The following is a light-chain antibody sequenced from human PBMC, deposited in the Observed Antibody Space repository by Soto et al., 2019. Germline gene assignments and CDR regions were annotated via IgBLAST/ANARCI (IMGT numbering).Light chain of an antibody. CDR3: QQYYRTPVT. CDR1: QSVLYSSNNKNY. Sequence: DIVMTQSPDSLAVSLGEWATINCKSSQSVLYSSNNKNYLAWYQQKPGHPPKLLISWASTRESGVPDRFSGSGSGTDFTLTISSLQAEDVAVYYCQQYYRTPVTFGQGTKVEFK. CDR2: WAS. V-gene: IGKV4-1*01. J-gene: IGKJ1*01.